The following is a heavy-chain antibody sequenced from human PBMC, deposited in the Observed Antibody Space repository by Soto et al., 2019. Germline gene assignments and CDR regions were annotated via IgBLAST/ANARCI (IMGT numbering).Heavy chain of an antibody. CDR1: GYTFTSYY. Sequence: VSCKASGYTFTSYYMQWARQAPGQGLEWMGIINPSGGSTSYAQKFQGRVTMTRDTSTSTVYMELSSLRSEDTAVYYCARSGPTVTTEHGNDAFDIWGQGTMVTASS. V-gene: IGHV1-46*01. CDR3: ARSGPTVTTEHGNDAFDI. CDR2: INPSGGST. J-gene: IGHJ3*02. D-gene: IGHD4-17*01.